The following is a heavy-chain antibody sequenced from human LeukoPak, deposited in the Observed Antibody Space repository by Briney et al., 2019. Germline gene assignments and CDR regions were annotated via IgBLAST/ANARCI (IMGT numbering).Heavy chain of an antibody. CDR2: IYYSGST. Sequence: KVSETLSLTCTVSGGSISSSSYYWGWIRQPPGKGLEWIGSIYYSGSTYYNPSLKSRVTISVDTSKNQFSLKLSSVTAADTAVYYCARSFWNDAPWFDPWGQGTLVTVSS. CDR3: ARSFWNDAPWFDP. D-gene: IGHD1-1*01. V-gene: IGHV4-39*01. CDR1: GGSISSSSYY. J-gene: IGHJ5*02.